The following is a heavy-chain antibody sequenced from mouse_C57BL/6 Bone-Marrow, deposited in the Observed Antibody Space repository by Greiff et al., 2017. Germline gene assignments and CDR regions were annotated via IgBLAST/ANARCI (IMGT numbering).Heavy chain of an antibody. V-gene: IGHV1-52*01. J-gene: IGHJ1*03. CDR2: IYPSDSET. CDR3: ARKGYFDV. Sequence: QVQLQQPGPELVKPGSSVKLSCKASGYTFTSYWMHWVKQRPIQGLEWIGNIYPSDSETHYNQKFKDKATLTVDKSSSTAYMQLSSLTSVDSAVYSCARKGYFDVWGTGTTVTVSS. CDR1: GYTFTSYW.